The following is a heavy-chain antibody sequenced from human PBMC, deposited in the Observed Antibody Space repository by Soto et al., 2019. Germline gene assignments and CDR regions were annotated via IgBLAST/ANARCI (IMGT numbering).Heavy chain of an antibody. D-gene: IGHD5-18*01. CDR2: INHSGST. Sequence: SETLSLTCAVYGGSFSGYYWSWIRQPPGKGLEWIGEINHSGSTNYNPSLKSRVTISVDTSKNQFSLKLSSVTAADTAVYYCARGQVDTAMVTGTFDPWGQGTLVTVSS. CDR3: ARGQVDTAMVTGTFDP. CDR1: GGSFSGYY. V-gene: IGHV4-34*01. J-gene: IGHJ5*02.